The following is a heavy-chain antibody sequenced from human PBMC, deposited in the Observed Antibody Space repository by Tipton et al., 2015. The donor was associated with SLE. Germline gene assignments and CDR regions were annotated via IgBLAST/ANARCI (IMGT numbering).Heavy chain of an antibody. V-gene: IGHV3-23*03. CDR2: IYRDGRT. CDR1: STSNYA. CDR3: AKDQDGSGSYGYYYGMDV. Sequence: STSNYALNWVRQAPGKGLEWVSIIYRDGRTYYADPVKGRFTISRDNSKKTLYLQMNSLRREDTAVYHCAKDQDGSGSYGYYYGMDVWGQGPTVTVSS. D-gene: IGHD3-10*01. J-gene: IGHJ6*02.